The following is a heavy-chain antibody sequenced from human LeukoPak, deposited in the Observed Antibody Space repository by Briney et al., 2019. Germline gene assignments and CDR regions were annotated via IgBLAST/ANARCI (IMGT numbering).Heavy chain of an antibody. Sequence: SETLSLTCAVYGGSFSGYYWSWIRQPPGKGLEWIGEINHSGSTNYNPSLKSRVTISVDTSKNQFSLKLSSVTAADTAVYYCASLQLWFSSSYYYMDVWGKGTTVTVSS. CDR3: ASLQLWFSSSYYYMDV. CDR2: INHSGST. D-gene: IGHD5-18*01. V-gene: IGHV4-34*01. J-gene: IGHJ6*03. CDR1: GGSFSGYY.